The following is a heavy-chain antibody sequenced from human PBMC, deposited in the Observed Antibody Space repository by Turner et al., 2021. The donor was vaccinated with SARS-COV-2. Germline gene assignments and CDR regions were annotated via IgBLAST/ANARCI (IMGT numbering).Heavy chain of an antibody. D-gene: IGHD3-9*01. V-gene: IGHV4-31*03. J-gene: IGHJ4*02. CDR3: ARAGTDWLQYYYFDY. Sequence: QVQLQESGPGLVQPSQTLSLTCTVSGGSISSGAYYWSWIRQHPGKGLEWIGYIYYSGSTYYNPSLKSRVTISVDTSKNQFALKLSSVTAADTAVYYCARAGTDWLQYYYFDYWGQGTLVTVSS. CDR2: IYYSGST. CDR1: GGSISSGAYY.